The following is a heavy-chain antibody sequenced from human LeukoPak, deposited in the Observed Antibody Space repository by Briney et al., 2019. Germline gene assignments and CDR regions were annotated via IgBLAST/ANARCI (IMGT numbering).Heavy chain of an antibody. CDR1: GFSLSTSGVG. J-gene: IGHJ4*02. Sequence: SGPTLVKPTQTLTLTCTFSGFSLSTSGVGVGWIRQPPGKALEWLALIYWDDDKRYSPSLKSRLTITKDTSKNQEVLTMTNMDPVDTATYYCARQGHYGSGDYYFDYWGQGTLVTVSS. V-gene: IGHV2-5*02. D-gene: IGHD3-10*01. CDR2: IYWDDDK. CDR3: ARQGHYGSGDYYFDY.